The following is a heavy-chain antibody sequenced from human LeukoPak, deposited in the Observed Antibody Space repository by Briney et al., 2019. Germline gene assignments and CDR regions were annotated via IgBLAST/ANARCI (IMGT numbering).Heavy chain of an antibody. CDR3: ASNPVGYCSSTSCLTDAFDI. CDR1: GGTFSSYA. V-gene: IGHV1-69*05. D-gene: IGHD2-2*01. CDR2: IIPIFGTA. J-gene: IGHJ3*02. Sequence: GASVKVSCKASGGTFSSYAISWVRQAPGQGLEWMGGIIPIFGTANYAQKFQGRVTITTDESTSTAYMELSSLRSEDTAVYYCASNPVGYCSSTSCLTDAFDIWGQGTMVTVSS.